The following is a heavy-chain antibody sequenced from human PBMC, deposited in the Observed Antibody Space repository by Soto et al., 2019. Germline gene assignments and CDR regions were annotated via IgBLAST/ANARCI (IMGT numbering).Heavy chain of an antibody. D-gene: IGHD2-2*02. Sequence: PSATLSLTCTVSGGSISSYYWSWIRQPPGKGLEWIGYIYYSGSTNYNPSLKSRVTISVDTSKNQFSLKLSSVTAADTAVYYCARSDRILLYDASGDYYYGMDVWGQGTTVTVSS. CDR1: GGSISSYY. V-gene: IGHV4-59*01. CDR3: ARSDRILLYDASGDYYYGMDV. CDR2: IYYSGST. J-gene: IGHJ6*02.